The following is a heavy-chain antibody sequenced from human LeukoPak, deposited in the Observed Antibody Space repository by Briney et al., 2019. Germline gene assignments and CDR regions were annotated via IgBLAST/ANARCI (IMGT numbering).Heavy chain of an antibody. Sequence: SETLPLTCTVSGGSISSYYWSWIRQPAGKGLEWIGRIYTSGSTNYNPSLKSRVTMSVDTSKNQFSLKLSSVTAADTAVYYCARDRDYGDSGGFDYWGQGTLVTVSS. J-gene: IGHJ4*02. D-gene: IGHD4-17*01. CDR2: IYTSGST. V-gene: IGHV4-4*07. CDR1: GGSISSYY. CDR3: ARDRDYGDSGGFDY.